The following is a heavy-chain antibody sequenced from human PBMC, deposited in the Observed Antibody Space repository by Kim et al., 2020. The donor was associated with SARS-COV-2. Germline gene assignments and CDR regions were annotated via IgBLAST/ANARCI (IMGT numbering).Heavy chain of an antibody. D-gene: IGHD2-2*01. CDR3: AKDANIVVPSHYYGIDV. CDR2: ISYDGSNE. Sequence: GGSLRLSCAASGFTFSTCGMHWVRQAPGKGLEWVAAISYDGSNEFYADSVKGRFTISRDKSENRLFLQMDSLRAEDTAVYFCAKDANIVVPSHYYGIDVWGQGTAVTVSS. V-gene: IGHV3-30*18. J-gene: IGHJ6*02. CDR1: GFTFSTCG.